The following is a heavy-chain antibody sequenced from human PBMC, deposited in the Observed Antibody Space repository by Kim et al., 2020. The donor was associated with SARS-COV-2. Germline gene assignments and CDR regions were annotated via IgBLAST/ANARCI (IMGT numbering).Heavy chain of an antibody. J-gene: IGHJ4*02. V-gene: IGHV3-23*01. CDR2: ISGSGGST. Sequence: GGSLRLSCAASGFTFSSYAMSWVRQAPGKGLEWVSAISGSGGSTYYADSVKGRFTISRDNSKNTLYLQMNSLRAEDTAVYYCAKSLKLGATRPYYFDYWGQGTLVTVSS. CDR3: AKSLKLGATRPYYFDY. D-gene: IGHD1-26*01. CDR1: GFTFSSYA.